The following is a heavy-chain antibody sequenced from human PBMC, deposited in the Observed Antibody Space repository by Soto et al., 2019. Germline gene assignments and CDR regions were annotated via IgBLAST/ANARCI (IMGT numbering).Heavy chain of an antibody. CDR2: IYYSGST. D-gene: IGHD4-17*01. J-gene: IGHJ3*02. CDR3: ARDQLYGDYEAFDI. CDR1: GGSISSYY. Sequence: QVQLQESGPGLVKPSETLSLTCTVSGGSISSYYWSWIRQPPGKGLEWIGYIYYSGSTNYNPSLKRRVTISVDTSKNQFSLKLSSVTAADTAVYYCARDQLYGDYEAFDIWGQGTMVTVSS. V-gene: IGHV4-59*01.